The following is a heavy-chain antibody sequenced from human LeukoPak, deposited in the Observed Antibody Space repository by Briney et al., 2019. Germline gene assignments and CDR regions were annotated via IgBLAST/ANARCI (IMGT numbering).Heavy chain of an antibody. V-gene: IGHV3-23*01. Sequence: GALRLSCAASGFTFSSYAMSWVRQAPGKGLEWVSAISGSGGSTYYADSVKGRFTISRDNSKNTLYLQMNSLRAEDTAVYYCAKDLRFRGSYPGYFDYWGQGTLVTVSS. CDR1: GFTFSSYA. J-gene: IGHJ4*02. CDR2: ISGSGGST. D-gene: IGHD1-26*01. CDR3: AKDLRFRGSYPGYFDY.